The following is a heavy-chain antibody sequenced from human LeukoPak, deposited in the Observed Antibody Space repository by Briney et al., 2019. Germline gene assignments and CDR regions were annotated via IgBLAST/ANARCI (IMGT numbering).Heavy chain of an antibody. J-gene: IGHJ3*01. D-gene: IGHD2-2*02. Sequence: ASVKVSCKASGYTFTGYYMHWVRQAPGQGLEWMGWINPNSGGTNYAQKFQGRVTMTRDTSISTAYMELSRLRSDDTAVYYCARDRGLRLGYCSSTSCYTLENWGQGTMVTVSS. CDR2: INPNSGGT. CDR1: GYTFTGYY. V-gene: IGHV1-2*02. CDR3: ARDRGLRLGYCSSTSCYTLEN.